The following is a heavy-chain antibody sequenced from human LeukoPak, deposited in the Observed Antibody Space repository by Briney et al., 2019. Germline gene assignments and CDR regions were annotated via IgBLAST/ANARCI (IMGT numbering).Heavy chain of an antibody. CDR1: GGTFSSYA. CDR2: VIPIFGTA. V-gene: IGHV1-69*01. D-gene: IGHD6-6*01. CDR3: ARGAPLDLDY. J-gene: IGHJ4*02. Sequence: ASVKVSCKASGGTFSSYAISWVRQAPGQGLEWMGGVIPIFGTANYAQKFQGRVTITADESTNTAYMELSSLRSEGTAVYYCARGAPLDLDYWGQGTLVTVSS.